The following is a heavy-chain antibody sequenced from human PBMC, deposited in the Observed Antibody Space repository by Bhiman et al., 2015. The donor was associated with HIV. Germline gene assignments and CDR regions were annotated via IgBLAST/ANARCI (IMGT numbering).Heavy chain of an antibody. CDR3: ARDRGYSYALNYMDV. CDR1: GFTFSSDE. Sequence: VQLVESGGGLVKPGGSLRLSCAASGFTFSSDEMNWVRQAPGKGLEWVSYISSSGSTIYYADSVKGRFTISRDNAKNSLYLQMNSLRAEDTAVYYCARDRGYSYALNYMDVWGQGTTVTVSS. V-gene: IGHV3-48*03. J-gene: IGHJ6*02. CDR2: ISSSGSTI. D-gene: IGHD5-18*01.